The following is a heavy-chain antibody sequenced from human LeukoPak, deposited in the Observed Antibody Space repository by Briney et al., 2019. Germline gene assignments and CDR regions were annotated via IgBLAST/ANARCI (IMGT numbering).Heavy chain of an antibody. J-gene: IGHJ4*02. Sequence: GGSLRLSYAASGFIFSNYAMSWVRQAPAGGLEWVSSLRGDGETFYADSVKGRFTLSRDDSRNTVYLHLNNLRVEDTAVYYCAKASWVSTADAVLWGQGTLVTVSS. V-gene: IGHV3-23*01. CDR3: AKASWVSTADAVL. CDR1: GFIFSNYA. CDR2: LRGDGET. D-gene: IGHD3-16*01.